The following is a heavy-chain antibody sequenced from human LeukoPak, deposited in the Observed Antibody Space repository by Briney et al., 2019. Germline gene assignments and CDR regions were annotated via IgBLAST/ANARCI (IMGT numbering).Heavy chain of an antibody. CDR1: GFTFSTYS. CDR3: ARKPAYYFGSGSFDY. V-gene: IGHV3-21*01. CDR2: ISSSSSYI. J-gene: IGHJ4*02. D-gene: IGHD3-10*01. Sequence: GGSLRLSCAASGFTFSTYSMNWVRQAPGKGLEWVSSISSSSSYIYYADSVKGRFTISRDNAKDSLYLQMNSLRAEDTAVYYCARKPAYYFGSGSFDYWGQGTLVSVSS.